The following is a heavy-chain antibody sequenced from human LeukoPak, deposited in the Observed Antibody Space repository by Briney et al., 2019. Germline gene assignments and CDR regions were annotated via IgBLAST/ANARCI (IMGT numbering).Heavy chain of an antibody. CDR3: ARHSITMVRGVIIRTQPFDY. Sequence: GASLKISLKGSACRFTSYWIGWGRPMPGKGVGWMGIIYPGDSETRYSPSFQGQVTISAHKSISTAYLQWSSLKASDTAMYYCARHSITMVRGVIIRTQPFDYWGQGTLVTVSS. CDR1: ACRFTSYW. V-gene: IGHV5-51*01. CDR2: IYPGDSET. J-gene: IGHJ4*02. D-gene: IGHD3-10*01.